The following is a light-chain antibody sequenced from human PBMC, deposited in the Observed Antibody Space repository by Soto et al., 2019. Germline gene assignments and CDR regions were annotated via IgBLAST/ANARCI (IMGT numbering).Light chain of an antibody. CDR3: SSYSTPTQGVF. CDR2: EVS. V-gene: IGLV2-14*01. CDR1: SSDVGGYIY. J-gene: IGLJ2*01. Sequence: QSVLTQPASVSGSPGQSITISCTGTSSDVGGYIYVSWYQHHPGKAPKLIIYEVSNRPLGVSNRFSGSRSENTASLTISGLQAEDEAIYYCSSYSTPTQGVFFGGGTKVTVL.